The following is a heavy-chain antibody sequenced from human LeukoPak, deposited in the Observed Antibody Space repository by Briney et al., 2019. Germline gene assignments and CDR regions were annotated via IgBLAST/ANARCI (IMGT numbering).Heavy chain of an antibody. CDR2: INANSGTT. CDR3: AKPISGGLAVTADWFDP. V-gene: IGHV3-23*01. D-gene: IGHD6-19*01. J-gene: IGHJ5*01. Sequence: GGSLRLSCAASGFAFTFHAMSWLRQPPGKGLEWVSTINANSGTTSYAASVRGRFTISRDNSKNTLYLQVNSLRADDTAVYYCAKPISGGLAVTADWFDPWGQGTLVVVSS. CDR1: GFAFTFHA.